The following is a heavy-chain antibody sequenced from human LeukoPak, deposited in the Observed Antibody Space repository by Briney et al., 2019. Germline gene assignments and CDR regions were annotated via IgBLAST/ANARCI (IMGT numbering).Heavy chain of an antibody. CDR1: GGSISSYY. D-gene: IGHD2-2*01. CDR3: ARNGTSSYFDY. J-gene: IGHJ4*02. V-gene: IGHV4-59*01. CDR2: IYYSGST. Sequence: SETLSLTCTVSGGSISSYYWSWIRQPPGKGLEWIGYIYYSGSTNYNPSLKSRVTISVDTSKNQFSLKLSSVTAADTAVYYCARNGTSSYFDYWGQGTLVTVSS.